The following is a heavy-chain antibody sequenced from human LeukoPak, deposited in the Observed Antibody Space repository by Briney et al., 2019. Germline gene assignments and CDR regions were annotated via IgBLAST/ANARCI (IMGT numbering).Heavy chain of an antibody. CDR1: GRSFSGYY. J-gene: IGHJ5*02. D-gene: IGHD3-10*01. Sequence: PSETLSLTCAVYGRSFSGYYWSWIRQPPGKGLEWIGEINHSGSTNYNPSLKSRVTISVDTSKNQFSLKLSSVTAADTAVYYCARGKITMVRGVIRVWFDPWGQGTLVTVSS. V-gene: IGHV4-34*01. CDR2: INHSGST. CDR3: ARGKITMVRGVIRVWFDP.